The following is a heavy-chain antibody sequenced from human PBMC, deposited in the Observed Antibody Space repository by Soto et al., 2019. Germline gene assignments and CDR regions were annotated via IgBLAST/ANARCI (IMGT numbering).Heavy chain of an antibody. V-gene: IGHV1-2*02. Sequence: VQLVQSGAEVKKPGASVKVSCKTSGDSFNDYYIHWVRQAPGQGLEWMGWINPNGGATKYAQKFQGRVTVTRDTSIRTVYMELSSLRSDDTALYYCARESGGATATLDYYYFYMDVWVKGTTVTVSS. J-gene: IGHJ6*03. CDR2: INPNGGAT. D-gene: IGHD5-12*01. CDR1: GDSFNDYY. CDR3: ARESGGATATLDYYYFYMDV.